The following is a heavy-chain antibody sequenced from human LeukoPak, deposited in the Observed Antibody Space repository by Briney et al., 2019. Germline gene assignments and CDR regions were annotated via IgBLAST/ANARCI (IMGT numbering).Heavy chain of an antibody. J-gene: IGHJ4*02. V-gene: IGHV3-33*01. D-gene: IGHD6-19*01. CDR1: GFTFSSYG. Sequence: AGGSLRLSCAASGFTFSSYGMHWVRQAPGKGLEWVAVIWYDGSNKYYADSVKGRFTISRDNSKNTLYLQMNSLRAEDTAVYYCARELSSGWYRIDYWGQGTLVTVSS. CDR3: ARELSSGWYRIDY. CDR2: IWYDGSNK.